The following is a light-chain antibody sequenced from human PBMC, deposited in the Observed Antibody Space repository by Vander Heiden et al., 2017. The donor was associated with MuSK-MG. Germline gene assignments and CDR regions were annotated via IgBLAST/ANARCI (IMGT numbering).Light chain of an antibody. V-gene: IGLV3-25*03. CDR3: QSADSSSRYVV. CDR1: TLAKKY. J-gene: IGLJ2*01. Sequence: SYALTQTPSVSVSPGQTARITCSGDTLAKKYVYWFRQKPGQAPVLVIYQDTERAAVIPERFSGSSSGTTVTVDSSEVQAEDEADYYCQSADSSSRYVVFGGGTKLTVL. CDR2: QDT.